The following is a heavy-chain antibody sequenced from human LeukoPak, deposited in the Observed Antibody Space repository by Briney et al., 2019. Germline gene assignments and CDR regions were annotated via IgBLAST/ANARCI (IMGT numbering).Heavy chain of an antibody. V-gene: IGHV3-9*01. CDR2: ISWNSGSI. CDR3: AGSRIAAAGTGWFDP. Sequence: GGSLRLSCAASGFTFDYAMHWVRQAPGKGLEWVSGISWNSGSIGYADSVKGRFTISRDNAKNSLYLQMNSLRAEDTALYYCAGSRIAAAGTGWFDPWGQGTLVTVSS. CDR1: GFTFDYA. D-gene: IGHD6-13*01. J-gene: IGHJ5*02.